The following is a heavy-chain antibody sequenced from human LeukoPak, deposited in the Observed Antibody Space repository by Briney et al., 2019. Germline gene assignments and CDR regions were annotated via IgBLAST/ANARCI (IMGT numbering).Heavy chain of an antibody. CDR3: AREIIWPRNYYYYYYMDV. V-gene: IGHV4-34*01. CDR1: GFTFSSYS. CDR2: INHSGST. J-gene: IGHJ6*03. D-gene: IGHD2-21*01. Sequence: PGGSLRLSCAASGFTFSSYSMSWVRQPPGKGLEWIGEINHSGSTNYNPSLKSRVTISVDTPKNQFSLKLSSVTAADTAVYYCAREIIWPRNYYYYYYMDVWGKGTTVTVSS.